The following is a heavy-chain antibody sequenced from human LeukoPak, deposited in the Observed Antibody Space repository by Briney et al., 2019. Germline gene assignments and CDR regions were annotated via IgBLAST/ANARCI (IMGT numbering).Heavy chain of an antibody. CDR1: GGTISGYY. J-gene: IGHJ4*02. Sequence: APETLSLTCTVSGGTISGYYWSWIRQPPGQGLEWIGNVHYSGTTNYSPSLKSRVTISVDSSKKQFSLKLTSVTAADTAVYYCARGGRGGSYTYYFDYWGLGSLVTVSS. CDR2: VHYSGTT. CDR3: ARGGRGGSYTYYFDY. V-gene: IGHV4-59*01. D-gene: IGHD1-26*01.